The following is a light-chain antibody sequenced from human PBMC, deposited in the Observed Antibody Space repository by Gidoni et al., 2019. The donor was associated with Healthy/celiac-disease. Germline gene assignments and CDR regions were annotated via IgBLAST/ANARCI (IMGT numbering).Light chain of an antibody. CDR3: QQYNRRT. CDR1: QSISSW. V-gene: IGKV1-5*01. J-gene: IGKJ1*01. CDR2: DAS. Sequence: DIQMTQSPSTLSASVGDRVTITCRASQSISSWLAWYQQKPGKAPKLLIYDASSLESGVPSRFSGSGSGTEVTLTISSLQPDDFATYYCQQYNRRTFGQGTKVEIK.